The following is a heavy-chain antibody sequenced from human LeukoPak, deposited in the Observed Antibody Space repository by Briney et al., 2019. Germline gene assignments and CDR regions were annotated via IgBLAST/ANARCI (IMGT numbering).Heavy chain of an antibody. V-gene: IGHV1-2*02. J-gene: IGHJ4*02. Sequence: ASVKVSCKASGYTFTGYYMHWVRQAPGQGLEWMGWINPNSGGTNYAQKFQGRVTMTRDTSISTAYMELSRLRSDDTAVYYCARGDYDYVWGSYRHYYFDYWGQGTLVTVSS. CDR1: GYTFTGYY. CDR2: INPNSGGT. CDR3: ARGDYDYVWGSYRHYYFDY. D-gene: IGHD3-16*02.